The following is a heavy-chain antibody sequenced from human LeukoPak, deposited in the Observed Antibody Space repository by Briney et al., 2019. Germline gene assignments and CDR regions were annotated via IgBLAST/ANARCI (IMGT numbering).Heavy chain of an antibody. V-gene: IGHV3-48*03. Sequence: PGGSLRLSCAGSGFTFSSYEMNWVRQAPGKGLEWVSYISSSGSTIYYADSVKGRFTISRDNAKNSLYLQMNSLRAEDTAVYYCARTRGYYSYYFDYWGQGTLVTVSS. CDR1: GFTFSSYE. CDR3: ARTRGYYSYYFDY. D-gene: IGHD3-22*01. CDR2: ISSSGSTI. J-gene: IGHJ4*02.